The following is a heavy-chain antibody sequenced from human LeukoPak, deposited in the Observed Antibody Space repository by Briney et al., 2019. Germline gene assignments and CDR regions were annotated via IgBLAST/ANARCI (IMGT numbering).Heavy chain of an antibody. Sequence: ASVKVSCKASGYTFTGYYMHWVRQAPGQGLEWMGWINPNSGGTNYAQKFKGRVTMTRDTSISTAYMELSRLRSDDTAVYYCAREDSGSYSGYFDYWGQGTLVTVSS. CDR2: INPNSGGT. CDR3: AREDSGSYSGYFDY. D-gene: IGHD1-26*01. V-gene: IGHV1-2*02. J-gene: IGHJ4*02. CDR1: GYTFTGYY.